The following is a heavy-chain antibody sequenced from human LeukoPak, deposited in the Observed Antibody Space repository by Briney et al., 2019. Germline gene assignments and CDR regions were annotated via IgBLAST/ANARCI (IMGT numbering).Heavy chain of an antibody. CDR3: ARTYSSGWYLGY. CDR1: GGSFSIYY. J-gene: IGHJ4*02. CDR2: INHSGST. V-gene: IGHV4-34*01. D-gene: IGHD6-19*01. Sequence: PSETLSLTCAVYGGSFSIYYWSWIRQPPGKGLEWIGEINHSGSTNYNPSLKSRVTISVDTSKNQFSLKLSSVTAADTAVYYCARTYSSGWYLGYWGQGTLVTVSS.